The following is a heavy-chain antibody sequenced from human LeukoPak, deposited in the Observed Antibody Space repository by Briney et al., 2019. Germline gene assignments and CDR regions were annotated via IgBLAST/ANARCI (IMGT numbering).Heavy chain of an antibody. Sequence: ASVKVSCKASGYTFTGYYMHWVRQAPGQGLEWMGWINPNCGGTNYAQKFQGRVTMTRDTSISTAYMELSRLRSDDTAVYYCARTDYGDYTFDYWGQGTLVAVSS. V-gene: IGHV1-2*02. D-gene: IGHD4-17*01. CDR2: INPNCGGT. CDR1: GYTFTGYY. J-gene: IGHJ4*02. CDR3: ARTDYGDYTFDY.